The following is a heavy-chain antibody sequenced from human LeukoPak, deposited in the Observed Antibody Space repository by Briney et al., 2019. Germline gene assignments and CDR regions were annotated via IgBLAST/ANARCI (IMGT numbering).Heavy chain of an antibody. Sequence: GGSLILSCAASGFTFADFDMSWVRQVPGKELEGVSGISWNGVSTGYADSVKDRFTISRDNAENSLYLQMNILGAEDMALYYCARGSPVATTHNWFDPWGQGTLVTVSS. CDR1: GFTFADFD. CDR2: ISWNGVST. J-gene: IGHJ5*02. D-gene: IGHD5-12*01. CDR3: ARGSPVATTHNWFDP. V-gene: IGHV3-20*04.